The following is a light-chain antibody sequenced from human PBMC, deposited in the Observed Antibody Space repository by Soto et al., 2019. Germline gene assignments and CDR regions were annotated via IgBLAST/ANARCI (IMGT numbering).Light chain of an antibody. CDR2: DVS. V-gene: IGKV3-11*01. CDR3: QQRNYWQVT. J-gene: IGKJ5*01. CDR1: QSVSGY. Sequence: EVVLRQSPVTLSLSPGDGATLSCRASQSVSGYLAWYQQKPGQAPRLLIYDVSNRATGIPARFSGSGSGTDFTLTISSLEPEDFAIYYCQQRNYWQVTFGQGTRLEIK.